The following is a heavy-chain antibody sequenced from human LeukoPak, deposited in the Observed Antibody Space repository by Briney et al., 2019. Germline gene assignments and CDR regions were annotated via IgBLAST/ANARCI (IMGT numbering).Heavy chain of an antibody. CDR2: IYPGDSDT. J-gene: IGHJ6*02. Sequence: GESLKIFCKGSGYSFTSYWIGWVRQMPGKGLEWMGIIYPGDSDTRYSPSFQGQVTISADKPISTAYLQWSSLKASDTAMYYCARQSYYYDSSGYYGMDVWGQGTTVTVSS. V-gene: IGHV5-51*01. D-gene: IGHD3-22*01. CDR3: ARQSYYYDSSGYYGMDV. CDR1: GYSFTSYW.